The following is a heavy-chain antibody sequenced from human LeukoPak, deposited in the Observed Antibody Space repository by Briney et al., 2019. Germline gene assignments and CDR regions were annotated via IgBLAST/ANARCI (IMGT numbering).Heavy chain of an antibody. D-gene: IGHD7-27*01. V-gene: IGHV4-4*07. J-gene: IGHJ3*02. CDR1: GGYTGSHY. CDR2: ISPSGTT. Sequence: SETLSLTCTVSGGYTGSHYWSWIRQPAGKGLEWIGRISPSGTTHYNPSLGSRVTMSVDTSKNYFSLRLSSVTAADTAVYYCARQLTGAPLAIWGQGTMVTVSS. CDR3: ARQLTGAPLAI.